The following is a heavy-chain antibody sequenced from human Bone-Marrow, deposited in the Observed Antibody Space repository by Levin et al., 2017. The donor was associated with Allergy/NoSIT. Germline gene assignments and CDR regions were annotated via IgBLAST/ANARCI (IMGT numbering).Heavy chain of an antibody. CDR3: ARRGAVHNAGAVDQ. D-gene: IGHD6-19*01. CDR1: GYSISRGFY. Sequence: PSETLSLTCTVSGYSISRGFYWGWIRQTPGRGLEWIGNILHTGSSDYNPSLKSRVTISVDTSKNELYLNLRSVTASDTAVYYCARRGAVHNAGAVDQWGQGILVTVSS. CDR2: ILHTGSS. J-gene: IGHJ5*02. V-gene: IGHV4-38-2*02.